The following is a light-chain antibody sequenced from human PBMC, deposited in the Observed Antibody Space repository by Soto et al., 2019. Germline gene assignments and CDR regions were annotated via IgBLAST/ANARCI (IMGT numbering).Light chain of an antibody. Sequence: EIVLTQSPGTLSLSPGERATLSCRASQTVSNKLAWYQHKPGQAPRLLIYGASNRATGIPDRFSGSGSGTDFTLTISRLEPEDFAVYYCQQYGSSGTFGQGTKVDIK. V-gene: IGKV3-20*01. CDR2: GAS. J-gene: IGKJ1*01. CDR3: QQYGSSGT. CDR1: QTVSNK.